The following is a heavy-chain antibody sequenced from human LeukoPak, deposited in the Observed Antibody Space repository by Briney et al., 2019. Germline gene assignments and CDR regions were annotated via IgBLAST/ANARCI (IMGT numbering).Heavy chain of an antibody. Sequence: GGSLRLSFAPSGFTFSTYSMSCVRQAPGKGLEWVSSISRSSIYIYYADSVKGRFTIYRDNAKNSLFLQMNSLRAEDTAVYYCARYVEAATGFDYWGQGTLVTVSS. CDR1: GFTFSTYS. D-gene: IGHD2-15*01. J-gene: IGHJ4*02. CDR3: ARYVEAATGFDY. V-gene: IGHV3-21*01. CDR2: ISRSSIYI.